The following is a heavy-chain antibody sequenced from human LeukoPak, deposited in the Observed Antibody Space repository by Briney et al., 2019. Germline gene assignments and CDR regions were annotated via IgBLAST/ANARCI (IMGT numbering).Heavy chain of an antibody. Sequence: GESLKISCKGSGYSFIRNWIGWVRQMPGKGLEWMGIIYPGDSDTRYSPSLQGQVTISTDRSIRTAYLQWSSLKASDTAIYYCARHPSGDCSSTSCAYFDYWGQGTLVTVSS. V-gene: IGHV5-51*01. CDR3: ARHPSGDCSSTSCAYFDY. J-gene: IGHJ4*02. CDR1: GYSFIRNW. CDR2: IYPGDSDT. D-gene: IGHD2-2*01.